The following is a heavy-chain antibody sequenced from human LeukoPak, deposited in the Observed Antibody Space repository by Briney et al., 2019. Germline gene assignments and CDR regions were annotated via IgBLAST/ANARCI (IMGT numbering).Heavy chain of an antibody. CDR3: ARDLRYYDSSGYFAAY. CDR1: GYTFTSYG. CDR2: ISAYNGNT. D-gene: IGHD3-22*01. J-gene: IGHJ4*02. V-gene: IGHV1-18*01. Sequence: ASVKVSCKASGYTFTSYGISWVRQAPGQGLEWMGWISAYNGNTNYAQKLQGRVTMTTDTSTSTAYMEPRSLRSDDTAVYYCARDLRYYDSSGYFAAYWGQGTLVTASS.